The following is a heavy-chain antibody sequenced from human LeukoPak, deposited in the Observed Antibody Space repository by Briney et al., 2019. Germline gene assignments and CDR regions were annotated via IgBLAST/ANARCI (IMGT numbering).Heavy chain of an antibody. J-gene: IGHJ4*02. Sequence: GGSLRLSCAAYGFTFSSYAMHWVRQAPGKGLKWVAVISYDGTNKYYADSVKGRFTISRDNSKNTLYLEMNSLRAEDTAVDYCAKDFFRGAANDYWGQGTLVTVSS. V-gene: IGHV3-30*18. CDR3: AKDFFRGAANDY. CDR1: GFTFSSYA. CDR2: ISYDGTNK. D-gene: IGHD3-10*01.